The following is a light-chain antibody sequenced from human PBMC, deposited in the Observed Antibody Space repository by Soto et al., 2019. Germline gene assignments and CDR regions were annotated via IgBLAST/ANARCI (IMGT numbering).Light chain of an antibody. CDR1: SSDVGGYNY. V-gene: IGLV2-14*01. Sequence: QSVLTQPASVSGSPGQSITISCTGTSSDVGGYNYVSWYQQHPAKVPKLMIYHVSNRPSGVSDRFSGSKSGNTASLTISGLQAEDEGDYYCYSYTTSSTYVFGPGTKLTVL. J-gene: IGLJ1*01. CDR2: HVS. CDR3: YSYTTSSTYV.